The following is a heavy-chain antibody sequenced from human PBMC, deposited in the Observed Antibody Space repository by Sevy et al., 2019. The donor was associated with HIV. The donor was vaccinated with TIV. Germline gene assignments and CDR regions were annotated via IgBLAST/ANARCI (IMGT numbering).Heavy chain of an antibody. Sequence: GGSLRLSCVDSGFTFSRYSMNWVRQAPGKGLEWVSSISSSSSYIYYGDSAKGRFTISRDNAKNSLYMQMNSLRAEDTAVYCCARDRDGSGSSGGYGMDVWGQGTTVTVSS. J-gene: IGHJ6*02. V-gene: IGHV3-21*01. CDR3: ARDRDGSGSSGGYGMDV. D-gene: IGHD3-10*01. CDR1: GFTFSRYS. CDR2: ISSSSSYI.